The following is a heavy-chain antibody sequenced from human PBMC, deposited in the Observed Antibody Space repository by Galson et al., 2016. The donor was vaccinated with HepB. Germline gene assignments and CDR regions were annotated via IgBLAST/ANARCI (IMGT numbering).Heavy chain of an antibody. V-gene: IGHV4-4*02. J-gene: IGHJ5*02. Sequence: LSLTCAVYGASISDSNWWTWVRQVPGKGLEWIGEIYHTGTSNNNPFLSSRFTLSVDKSRNQISLNVTSVTAADTAVYYCARAAIIPGARMVFDPWGQGILVTVSS. CDR2: IYHTGTS. CDR3: ARAAIIPGARMVFDP. D-gene: IGHD2-2*01. CDR1: GASISDSNW.